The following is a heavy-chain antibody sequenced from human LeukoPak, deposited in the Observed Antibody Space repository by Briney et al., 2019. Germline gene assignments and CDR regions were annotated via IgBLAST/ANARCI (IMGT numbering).Heavy chain of an antibody. Sequence: PSETLSLTCAVYGGSFSGYYWSWIRQPPGKGLEWIGEINHSGSTNYNPSLKSRVTISVDTSKNQFSLKLSSVTAADTAVYYCARGVLDPYCGGDCYSLALYYYYYYGMDVWGQGTTVTVSS. D-gene: IGHD2-21*02. V-gene: IGHV4-34*01. J-gene: IGHJ6*02. CDR3: ARGVLDPYCGGDCYSLALYYYYYYGMDV. CDR2: INHSGST. CDR1: GGSFSGYY.